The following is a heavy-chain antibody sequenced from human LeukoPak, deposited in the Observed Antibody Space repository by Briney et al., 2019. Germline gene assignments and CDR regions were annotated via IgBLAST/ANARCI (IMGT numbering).Heavy chain of an antibody. CDR1: GFTFSSYA. CDR3: AKISLHYGEGY. D-gene: IGHD4-17*01. V-gene: IGHV3-23*01. J-gene: IGHJ4*02. CDR2: ISGSGGST. Sequence: GGSLRLSCAASGFTFSSYAMSWVRQAPGKGLEWVSAISGSGGSTYYADSVKGRSTISRDNSKNTLYLQMNSLRAEDTAVYYCAKISLHYGEGYWGQGTLVTVSS.